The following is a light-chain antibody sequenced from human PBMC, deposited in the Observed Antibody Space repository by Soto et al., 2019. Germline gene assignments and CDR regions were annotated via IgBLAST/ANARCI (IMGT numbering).Light chain of an antibody. Sequence: QSVLTQPPSASGSPGQSVTISCTGTSSDVGGYNYVSWYQHHPGKAPKLLIYEVTNRPSGVSTRFSGSKSANTASLTISGLLAEDEGDFYCSSYTSSSTVVFGTGTKLTVL. CDR3: SSYTSSSTVV. J-gene: IGLJ1*01. CDR2: EVT. CDR1: SSDVGGYNY. V-gene: IGLV2-14*01.